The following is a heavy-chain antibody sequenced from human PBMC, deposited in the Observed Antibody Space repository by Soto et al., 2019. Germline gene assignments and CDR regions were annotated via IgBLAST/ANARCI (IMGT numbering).Heavy chain of an antibody. Sequence: SETLSLTCTVSGGSISSSSYYWGWIRQPPGKGLEWIGSIYYSGSTYYNPSLKSRVTISVDTSKNQFSLKLSSVTAADTAVYYCARRPITMVRGEDYYYMDVWGKGTTVTVSS. V-gene: IGHV4-39*01. J-gene: IGHJ6*03. CDR1: GGSISSSSYY. D-gene: IGHD3-10*01. CDR3: ARRPITMVRGEDYYYMDV. CDR2: IYYSGST.